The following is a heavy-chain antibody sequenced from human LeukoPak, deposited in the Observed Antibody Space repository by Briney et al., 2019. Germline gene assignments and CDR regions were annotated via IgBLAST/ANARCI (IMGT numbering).Heavy chain of an antibody. CDR1: GGTFSSYA. J-gene: IGHJ5*02. D-gene: IGHD3-10*01. Sequence: ASVKVSCKASGGTFSSYAISWVRQALGQGLEWMGGIIPIFGTANYAQKFQGRVTITTDESTSTAYMELSSLRSEDTAVYYCARGANGLITMVRGVTYNWFDPWGQGTLVTVSS. V-gene: IGHV1-69*05. CDR2: IIPIFGTA. CDR3: ARGANGLITMVRGVTYNWFDP.